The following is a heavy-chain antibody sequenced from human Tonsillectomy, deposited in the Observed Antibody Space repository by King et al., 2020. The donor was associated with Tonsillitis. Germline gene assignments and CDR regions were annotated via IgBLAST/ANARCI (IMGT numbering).Heavy chain of an antibody. Sequence: VQLVESGGSLVQPGGSLTLSCAASGFTFSRFNMNWVRQAPGKGLEWISFISATTSTIYYADSVKGRFTISRDNAKNSLFLQMNSLRAEDTAVYYCARDRVAICGVENMPFDPWGQGTLVTVSS. CDR1: GFTFSRFN. J-gene: IGHJ5*01. CDR2: ISATTSTI. CDR3: ARDRVAICGVENMPFDP. D-gene: IGHD3-3*01. V-gene: IGHV3-48*01.